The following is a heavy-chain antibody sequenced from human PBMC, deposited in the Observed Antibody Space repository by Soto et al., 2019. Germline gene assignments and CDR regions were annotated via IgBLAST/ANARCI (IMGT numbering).Heavy chain of an antibody. CDR2: IYYSGST. CDR1: GGSISSGDYY. D-gene: IGHD5-12*01. V-gene: IGHV4-30-4*01. CDR3: ARDSGYDRIFDY. J-gene: IGHJ4*02. Sequence: SETLSLTCTVSGGSISSGDYYWSWIRQPPGKGLEWIGYIYYSGSTYYNPSLKSRVTISVDTSKNQFSLKLSSVTAADTAVYYCARDSGYDRIFDYWGQGTLVPVSS.